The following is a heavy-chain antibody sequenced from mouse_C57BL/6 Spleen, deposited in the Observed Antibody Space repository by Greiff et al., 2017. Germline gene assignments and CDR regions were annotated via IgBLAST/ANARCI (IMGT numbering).Heavy chain of an antibody. CDR2: SRNKANDYTT. D-gene: IGHD1-1*01. Sequence: EVKLVESGGGLVQSGRSLRLSCATSGFTFSDFYMAWVRQAPGKGLEWIAASRNKANDYTTEYSASVRGRFFVSRDTSQSILYLQMNALGAEDTAIYYCARDGSITVYFDVWGTGTTVTVSS. CDR1: GFTFSDFY. J-gene: IGHJ1*03. CDR3: ARDGSITVYFDV. V-gene: IGHV7-1*01.